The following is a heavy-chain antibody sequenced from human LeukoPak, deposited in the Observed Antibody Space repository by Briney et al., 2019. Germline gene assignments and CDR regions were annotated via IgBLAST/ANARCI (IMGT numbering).Heavy chain of an antibody. V-gene: IGHV4-34*01. J-gene: IGHJ5*02. CDR1: GGSFSGYY. CDR2: INHSGST. Sequence: SETLSLTCAVYGGSFSGYYWSWIRQPPGKGLEWIGEINHSGSTNYNPSLKSRVTISVDTSKNQFSLKLSSVTAADTAVYYCAAVTSKWFDPWGRGTLVTVSS. CDR3: AAVTSKWFDP. D-gene: IGHD5-18*01.